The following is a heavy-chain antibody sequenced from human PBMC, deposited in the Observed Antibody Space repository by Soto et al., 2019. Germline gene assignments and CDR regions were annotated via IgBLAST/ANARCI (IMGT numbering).Heavy chain of an antibody. CDR1: GGSVSSGSYY. Sequence: QVQLQESGPGLVKPSETLSLICTVSGGSVSSGSYYWSWIRQPPGKGLEWIGYIYYSGSTNYNPSLKSRVTISVDTSKNQFSLKLSSVTAADTAVYYCAGTGYGMDVWGQGTTVTVSS. J-gene: IGHJ6*02. V-gene: IGHV4-61*01. CDR3: AGTGYGMDV. CDR2: IYYSGST.